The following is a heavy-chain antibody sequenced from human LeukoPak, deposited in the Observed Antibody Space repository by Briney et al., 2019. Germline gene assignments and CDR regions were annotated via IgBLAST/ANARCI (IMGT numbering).Heavy chain of an antibody. D-gene: IGHD3-9*01. J-gene: IGHJ4*02. Sequence: SETLSLTCTVSGGSISSYYWSWIRQPPGKGLEWIGCIYYSGSTNYNPSLKSRVTISVDTSKNQFSLKLSSVTAADTAVYYCARGYDILTGSLPFDYWGQGTLVTVSS. CDR2: IYYSGST. CDR3: ARGYDILTGSLPFDY. CDR1: GGSISSYY. V-gene: IGHV4-59*01.